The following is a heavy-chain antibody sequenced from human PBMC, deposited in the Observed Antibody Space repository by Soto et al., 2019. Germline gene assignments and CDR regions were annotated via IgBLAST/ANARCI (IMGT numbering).Heavy chain of an antibody. J-gene: IGHJ4*02. CDR3: TTDLVVTIVGVVIYPDY. CDR1: GSTFSNAW. V-gene: IGHV3-15*01. CDR2: IKSKTDGGTT. Sequence: PGGSLRLSCAASGSTFSNAWMSWFRQAPGKGLEWVGRIKSKTDGGTTDYAAPVKGRFTISRDDSKNTLYLQMNSLKTEDTAVYYCTTDLVVTIVGVVIYPDYWGQGTLVTVSS. D-gene: IGHD3-3*01.